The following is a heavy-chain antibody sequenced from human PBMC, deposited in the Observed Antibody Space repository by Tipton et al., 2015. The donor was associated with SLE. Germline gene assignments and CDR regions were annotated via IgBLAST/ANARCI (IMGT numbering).Heavy chain of an antibody. D-gene: IGHD3-22*01. CDR2: ISGSGGST. V-gene: IGHV3-23*01. CDR1: GFTFSSYA. J-gene: IGHJ4*02. CDR3: ARVRVYYDSSGYYLSYFDY. Sequence: GSLRLSCAASGFTFSSYAMSWVRQAPGKGLEWVSAISGSGGSTYYADSVKGRFTISRDNSKNTLYLQMNSLRAEDTAVYYCARVRVYYDSSGYYLSYFDYWGQGTLVTVSS.